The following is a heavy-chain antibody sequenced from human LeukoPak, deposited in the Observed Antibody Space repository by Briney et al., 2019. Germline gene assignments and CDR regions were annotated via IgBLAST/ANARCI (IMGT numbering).Heavy chain of an antibody. D-gene: IGHD1-26*01. CDR1: GGSFSGYY. CDR2: INHSGST. J-gene: IGHJ4*02. Sequence: SETLSLTCAVYGGSFSGYYWSWIRQPPGKGLEWIGEINHSGSTNYNPSLKSRVTISVDTSKNQFSLKLSSVTAADTAVYYCAARPRRYSGSYFYYWGQGTLVTVSS. CDR3: AARPRRYSGSYFYY. V-gene: IGHV4-34*01.